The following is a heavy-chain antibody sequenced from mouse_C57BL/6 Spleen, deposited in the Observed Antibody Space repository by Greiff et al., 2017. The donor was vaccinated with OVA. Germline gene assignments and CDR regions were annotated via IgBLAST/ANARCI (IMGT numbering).Heavy chain of an antibody. CDR3: AREGLSQGAMDY. D-gene: IGHD1-1*01. CDR1: GFTFSDYG. V-gene: IGHV5-17*01. CDR2: ISSGSSTI. J-gene: IGHJ4*01. Sequence: EVQGVESGGGLVKPGGSLKLSCAASGFTFSDYGMHWVRQAPEKGLEWVAYISSGSSTIYYADTVKGGFTISRDNAKNTVFLQMTSLRSEEKALYYCAREGLSQGAMDYWGQGTSVTVSS.